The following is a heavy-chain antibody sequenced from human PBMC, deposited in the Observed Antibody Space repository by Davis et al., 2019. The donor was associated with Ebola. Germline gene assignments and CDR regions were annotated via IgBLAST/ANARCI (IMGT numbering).Heavy chain of an antibody. V-gene: IGHV1-18*01. J-gene: IGHJ6*02. D-gene: IGHD6-13*01. CDR1: GYTFTSYG. Sequence: ASVKVSCKASGYTFTSYGISWVRQAPGQGLEWMGWISAYNGNTNYAQKLQGRVTMTTDTSTSTAYMELRSLRSDDTAVYYCARESAAAGHYYGMDVWGQGTTVTVSS. CDR3: ARESAAAGHYYGMDV. CDR2: ISAYNGNT.